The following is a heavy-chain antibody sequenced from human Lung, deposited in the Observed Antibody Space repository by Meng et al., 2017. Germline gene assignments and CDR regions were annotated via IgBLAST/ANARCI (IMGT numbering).Heavy chain of an antibody. CDR1: GGSFSGYY. CDR2: INHSGST. CDR3: PSYPPREYYFDY. J-gene: IGHJ4*02. Sequence: SETLSLTCAVYGGSFSGYYCSWILQPPGKGLEWIGEINHSGSTNYNPSLKSRVTISVDTSKNQFSLKLSSVTAADTAVYYCPSYPPREYYFDYWGQGTLVTVSS. V-gene: IGHV4-34*01.